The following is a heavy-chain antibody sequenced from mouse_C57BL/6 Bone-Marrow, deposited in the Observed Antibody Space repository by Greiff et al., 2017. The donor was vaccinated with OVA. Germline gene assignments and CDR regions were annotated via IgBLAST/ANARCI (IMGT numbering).Heavy chain of an antibody. D-gene: IGHD2-2*01. Sequence: EVKLVESGPVLVKPGASVKMSCKASGYTFTDYYMNWVKQSHGKSLEWIGVINPYNGGTSYNQKFKGKATLTVDKSSSTAYMELNSLTSEDSAVYYCARLSQDLLWLRRLRGYFDYWGQGTTLTVSS. CDR1: GYTFTDYY. V-gene: IGHV1-19*01. J-gene: IGHJ2*01. CDR2: INPYNGGT. CDR3: ARLSQDLLWLRRLRGYFDY.